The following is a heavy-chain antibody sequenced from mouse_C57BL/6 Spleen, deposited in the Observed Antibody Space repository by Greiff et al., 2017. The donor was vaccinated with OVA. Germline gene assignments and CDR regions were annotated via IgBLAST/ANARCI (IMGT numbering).Heavy chain of an antibody. CDR2: FRNKANGYTT. D-gene: IGHD1-1*01. J-gene: IGHJ1*03. CDR3: ARFGGRRSYWYFDV. V-gene: IGHV7-3*01. Sequence: EVQLVESGGGLVQPGGSLSLSCAASGFTFTDYYMSWVRQPPGKALEWLGFFRNKANGYTTEYSASVKGRFTISRDNSQSILYLQMNALRAEDSATYYCARFGGRRSYWYFDVWGTGTTVTVSS. CDR1: GFTFTDYY.